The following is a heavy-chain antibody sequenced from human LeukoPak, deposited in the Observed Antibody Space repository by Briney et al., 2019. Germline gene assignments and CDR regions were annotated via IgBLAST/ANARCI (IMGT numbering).Heavy chain of an antibody. CDR2: IYYSGST. D-gene: IGHD3-22*01. CDR1: GGSISSGDYY. Sequence: KSSQTLSLTCTVSGGSISSGDYYWSWIRQPPGKGLEWIGYIYYSGSTYYNPSLKSRVTISVDTSKNQFSLKLSSVTAADTAVYYCARDYYDSSGYGGYYFDYWGQGTLVTVPS. CDR3: ARDYYDSSGYGGYYFDY. J-gene: IGHJ4*02. V-gene: IGHV4-30-4*01.